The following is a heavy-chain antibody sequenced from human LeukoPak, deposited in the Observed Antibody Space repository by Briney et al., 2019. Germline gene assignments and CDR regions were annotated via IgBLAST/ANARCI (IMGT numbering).Heavy chain of an antibody. CDR2: IYYSGST. J-gene: IGHJ4*02. CDR1: GRSISSYY. V-gene: IGHV4-59*01. Sequence: SETLSLTCTVSGRSISSYYWSWIRQPPGKGLEWIGYIYYSGSTNYNPSLKSRVTISVETSKNEFSLKLRSVTAADTAVYYCARVTGYRIEDYFDYWGQGTLVTVSS. CDR3: ARVTGYRIEDYFDY. D-gene: IGHD6-13*01.